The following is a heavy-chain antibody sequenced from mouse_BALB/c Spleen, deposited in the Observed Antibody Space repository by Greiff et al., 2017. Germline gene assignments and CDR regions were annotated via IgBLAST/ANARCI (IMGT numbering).Heavy chain of an antibody. J-gene: IGHJ2*01. CDR2: IDPSDSYT. V-gene: IGHV1-69*02. CDR1: GYTFTSYG. Sequence: VQLQQPGAELVKPWASVTLSCKASGYTFTSYGMHWVKQRPGQGLEWIGEIDPSDSYTNYNQKFKGKATLTVDKSTSTAYMQLSSLTSEDSAVYYCAREKYGNLYFDYWGQGTTLTVSS. D-gene: IGHD2-10*02. CDR3: AREKYGNLYFDY.